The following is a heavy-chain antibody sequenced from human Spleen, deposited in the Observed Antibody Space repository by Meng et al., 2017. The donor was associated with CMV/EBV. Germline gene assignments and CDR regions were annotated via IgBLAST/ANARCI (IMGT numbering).Heavy chain of an antibody. CDR1: GYTFTGYY. CDR2: MNPKSGTK. D-gene: IGHD3-3*01. CDR3: ARDLRPGTTIFGVRSVHYGMDV. V-gene: IGHV1-2*06. J-gene: IGHJ6*02. Sequence: ASVKVSCKASGYTFTGYYIHWVRQALGQGVEWMGRMNPKSGTKNYAQKFQGRVTMTRDTSISTAYMELSSLRSDDTAVYYCARDLRPGTTIFGVRSVHYGMDVWGQGTTVTVSS.